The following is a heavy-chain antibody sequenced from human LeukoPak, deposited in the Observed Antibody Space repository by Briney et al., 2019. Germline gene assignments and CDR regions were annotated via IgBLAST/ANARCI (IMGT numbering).Heavy chain of an antibody. CDR3: AKDKGKWFGELRFRAFDI. Sequence: PGGSLRLSCVASGFTFSNYAMHWVRQAPGEGLEWVAVISYHGRDTYYADSLKGRLTISRDNSKNTLYLQMNSLRVEDTAVYYCAKDKGKWFGELRFRAFDIWGQGTMVTVSS. CDR1: GFTFSNYA. V-gene: IGHV3-30*04. CDR2: ISYHGRDT. D-gene: IGHD3-10*01. J-gene: IGHJ3*02.